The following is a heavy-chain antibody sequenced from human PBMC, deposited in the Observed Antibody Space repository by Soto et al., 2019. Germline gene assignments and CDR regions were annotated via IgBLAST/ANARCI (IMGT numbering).Heavy chain of an antibody. D-gene: IGHD3-9*01. Sequence: QVQLVQSGAEVKKPGSSMKVSCEASGGTFSSYAISWVRQAPGQGLEWMGGIIPIFGTANYAQKFQGRVTITADESTSTAYMELSSLRSEDTAVYYCARGTRRDYDILTGYHTSWGQGTLVTVSS. CDR1: GGTFSSYA. V-gene: IGHV1-69*01. CDR2: IIPIFGTA. CDR3: ARGTRRDYDILTGYHTS. J-gene: IGHJ5*02.